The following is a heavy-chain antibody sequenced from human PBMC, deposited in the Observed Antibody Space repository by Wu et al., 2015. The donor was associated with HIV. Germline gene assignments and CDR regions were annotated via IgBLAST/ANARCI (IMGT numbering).Heavy chain of an antibody. CDR1: GSNLSKLS. V-gene: IGHV1-24*01. Sequence: QVQLVQSRAEMKKPGASVRVSCKLSGSNLSKLSIHWVRQAPGKGLEWMGGFVPEDDETIYAQRFQGRVIMTEDTSTDTAYMQLRSLRSEDTAVYYCVTNLIVNPGYNWFDPWGQGTLVTVSS. CDR2: FVPEDDET. J-gene: IGHJ5*02. D-gene: IGHD2-21*01. CDR3: VTNLIVNPGYNWFDP.